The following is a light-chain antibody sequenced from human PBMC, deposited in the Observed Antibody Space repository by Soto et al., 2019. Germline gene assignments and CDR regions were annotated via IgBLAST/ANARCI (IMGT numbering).Light chain of an antibody. V-gene: IGKV2-28*01. Sequence: EIVMTQSPLSLPVIPGEPASISCRSSQSLLHSNGYNYLDWYLQKPGQSPQLLMYLGSNRASGVPDRFSGSGSGTDFTLNISRVEAEDVGIYYCMQSIQTPLTFGGGTKVEIK. CDR2: LGS. CDR1: QSLLHSNGYNY. J-gene: IGKJ4*01. CDR3: MQSIQTPLT.